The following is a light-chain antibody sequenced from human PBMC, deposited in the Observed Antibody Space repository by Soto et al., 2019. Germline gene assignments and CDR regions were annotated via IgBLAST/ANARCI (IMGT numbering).Light chain of an antibody. CDR1: QSISSW. CDR2: KAS. CDR3: QQYYSYPWT. Sequence: DIQMTQSPSTLSASVGDRVTITCRASQSISSWLAWYQQKPGKAPKGLIYKASTLESGAPSRFSGSGSGTEFTLTISSLQPDDFATYYCQQYYSYPWTFGHGTKVETK. V-gene: IGKV1-5*03. J-gene: IGKJ1*01.